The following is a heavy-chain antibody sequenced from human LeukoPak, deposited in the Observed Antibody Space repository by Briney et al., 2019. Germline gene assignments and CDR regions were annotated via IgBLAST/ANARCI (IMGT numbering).Heavy chain of an antibody. CDR3: ARRSYSNYASYFDY. V-gene: IGHV4-39*07. CDR1: SGSINSDSHY. D-gene: IGHD4-11*01. J-gene: IGHJ4*02. Sequence: PSETLSLTCTVSSGSINSDSHYWGWIRQPPGKGLEWIGSVYYKGTTQYNPSLKSRATMSVDTSKNQFSLKLSSVTAADTAVYYCARRSYSNYASYFDYWGQGTLVTVSS. CDR2: VYYKGTT.